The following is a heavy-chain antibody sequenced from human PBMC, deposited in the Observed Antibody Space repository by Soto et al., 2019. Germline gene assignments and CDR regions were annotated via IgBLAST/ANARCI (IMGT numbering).Heavy chain of an antibody. V-gene: IGHV3-49*03. J-gene: IGHJ6*02. CDR2: IRSKAYGGTT. D-gene: IGHD5-18*01. CDR1: GFTFGEYA. CDR3: TRALRKSYTAMVTAYGMDV. Sequence: PGGSLRLSCTASGFTFGEYAMSWFRQAPGKGLEWVGFIRSKAYGGTTEYAASVKGRFTISRDDSKSIAYLQMNSLKTEDTAVYYCTRALRKSYTAMVTAYGMDVWGQGTTVTVSS.